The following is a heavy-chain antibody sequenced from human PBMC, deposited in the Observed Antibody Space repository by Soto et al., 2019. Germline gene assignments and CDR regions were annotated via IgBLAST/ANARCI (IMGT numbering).Heavy chain of an antibody. D-gene: IGHD1-1*01. CDR3: TRGRNSGDGYNGGGY. Sequence: ASVKVSCKASGYTFTSFDINWVRQATGQGLEWMGWMNPNSGHAGYAQKFQGRVTMTRDTSVSTAYMELSSLRYEDTAVYYCTRGRNSGDGYNGGGYWGQGTLVTVSS. CDR2: MNPNSGHA. V-gene: IGHV1-8*01. CDR1: GYTFTSFD. J-gene: IGHJ4*02.